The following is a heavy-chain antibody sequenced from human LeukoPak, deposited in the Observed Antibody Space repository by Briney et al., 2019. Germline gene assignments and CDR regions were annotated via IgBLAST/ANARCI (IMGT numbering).Heavy chain of an antibody. CDR1: GDSISSYY. CDR3: ARPIRQWVIIYY. CDR2: IFSAGTP. Sequence: SASLSLTWPVAGDSISSYYWGWIRQPPGKGREWVVDIFSAGTPNYNPSLMSRVTISVDTSNNQFALKLSSGTAAATAIYYCARPIRQWVIIYYWGEGALVTVSS. V-gene: IGHV4-59*08. D-gene: IGHD6-19*01. J-gene: IGHJ4*02.